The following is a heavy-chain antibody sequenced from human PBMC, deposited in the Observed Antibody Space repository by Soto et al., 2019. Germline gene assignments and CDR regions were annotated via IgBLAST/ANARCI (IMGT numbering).Heavy chain of an antibody. J-gene: IGHJ4*02. CDR3: ARMSIGVVTQTHDY. V-gene: IGHV2-70*01. CDR2: IDWDDDK. CDR1: FALGTREMC. D-gene: IGHD3-3*01. Sequence: SGPKLVNTTPSWTRACFRFALGTREMCVSWIRQPPGKALEWLALIDWDDDKYYSTSLKTRLTISKDTSKNQVVLTMTNMDPVDTATYYCARMSIGVVTQTHDYWGQGTLVTVSS.